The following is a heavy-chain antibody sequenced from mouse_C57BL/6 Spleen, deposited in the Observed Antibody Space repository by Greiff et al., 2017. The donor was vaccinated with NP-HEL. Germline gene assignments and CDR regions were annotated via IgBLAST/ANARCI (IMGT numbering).Heavy chain of an antibody. J-gene: IGHJ2*01. CDR3: AREGGSSLDY. D-gene: IGHD1-1*01. V-gene: IGHV1-55*01. CDR1: GYTFTSYW. Sequence: VQLQQSGAELVKPGASVKMSCTASGYTFTSYWITWVKQTPGQGLEWIGDIYPGSGSTNYNEKFKSKATLTVDTSSSTAYMQLSSLTSEDSAVYYCAREGGSSLDYWGQGTTLTVSS. CDR2: IYPGSGST.